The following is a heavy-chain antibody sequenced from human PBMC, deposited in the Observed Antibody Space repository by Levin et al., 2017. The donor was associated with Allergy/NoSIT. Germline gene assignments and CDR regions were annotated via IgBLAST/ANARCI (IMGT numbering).Heavy chain of an antibody. D-gene: IGHD2-15*01. J-gene: IGHJ4*02. V-gene: IGHV4-59*01. CDR1: GGSIIGYY. CDR2: AYYTGRP. CDR3: AGRATTVAGFYF. Sequence: PSETLSLTCTVSGGSIIGYYWNWIRQTPGKGLEWLGYAYYTGRPSYNPSLKSRATISLDTSKGQFSLKLTSVSAADTAVYFCAGRATTVAGFYFWGPGTLVTVSS.